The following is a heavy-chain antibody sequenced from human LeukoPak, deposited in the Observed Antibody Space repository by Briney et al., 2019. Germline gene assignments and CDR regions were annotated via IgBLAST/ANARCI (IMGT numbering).Heavy chain of an antibody. D-gene: IGHD3-9*01. J-gene: IGHJ4*02. CDR3: TNLYDISLN. V-gene: IGHV3-73*01. CDR2: IRSKANSYAT. Sequence: GGSLRLSCAASGFTFSGSTMHWVRQASGKGLEWVGRIRSKANSYATAYAESVKGRFTISRDDSKNTAYLQMNSLKAEDTAVYYCTNLYDISLNWGQGTLVTVSS. CDR1: GFTFSGST.